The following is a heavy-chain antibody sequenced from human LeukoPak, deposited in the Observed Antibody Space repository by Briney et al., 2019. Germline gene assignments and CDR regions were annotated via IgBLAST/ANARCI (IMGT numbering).Heavy chain of an antibody. V-gene: IGHV4-39*07. J-gene: IGHJ3*02. CDR1: AGSISSPNYY. CDR3: ASRSTTVFGAFDI. Sequence: KSSETLSLTCNVSAGSISSPNYYWGWIRQPPEKGLEWIGSIYYSGSTNYNPSLKSRVTISVDTSKNQFSLKLSSVTAADTAVYYCASRSTTVFGAFDIWGQGTMVTVSS. D-gene: IGHD1-26*01. CDR2: IYYSGST.